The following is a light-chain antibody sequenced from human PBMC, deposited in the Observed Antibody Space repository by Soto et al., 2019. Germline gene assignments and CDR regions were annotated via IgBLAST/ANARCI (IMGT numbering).Light chain of an antibody. Sequence: TSSAATLAVSRVQRASLSCRASQSVSTTVAWYQQKPGQAPRLRIYDASSRATGVPDRFSGSGSGTDFTLTISRREPEDFAVYYGQQYDSSRTFGQGTKVDIK. J-gene: IGKJ1*01. CDR2: DAS. CDR3: QQYDSSRT. CDR1: QSVSTT. V-gene: IGKV3-20*01.